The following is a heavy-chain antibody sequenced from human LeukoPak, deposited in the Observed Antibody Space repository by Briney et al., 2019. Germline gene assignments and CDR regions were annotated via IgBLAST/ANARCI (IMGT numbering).Heavy chain of an antibody. J-gene: IGHJ6*02. CDR3: ASGIRVAGTGDYYYYGMDV. V-gene: IGHV1-8*01. CDR1: GYTFTSYD. Sequence: GASVKVSCKASGYTFTSYDINWVRQATGQGLEWMGWMNPDSGNTGYAQKFQGRVTMTRNTSISTAYMELSSLRSEDTAVYYCASGIRVAGTGDYYYYGMDVWGQGTTVTVSS. D-gene: IGHD6-19*01. CDR2: MNPDSGNT.